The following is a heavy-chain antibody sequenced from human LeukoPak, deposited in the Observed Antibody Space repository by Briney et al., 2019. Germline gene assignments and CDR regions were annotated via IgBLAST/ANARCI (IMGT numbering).Heavy chain of an antibody. D-gene: IGHD3-22*01. J-gene: IGHJ4*02. CDR2: IKQDGSEK. Sequence: PGGSLRLSCAASGFTFSSYWMSWVRQAPGKGLEWVANIKQDGSEKYYVDSVKGRFTISRDNAKNSLYLQMNSLRAEDTAVYYCARPTDSSGYYYFDYWGQGTLVTVSS. V-gene: IGHV3-7*01. CDR3: ARPTDSSGYYYFDY. CDR1: GFTFSSYW.